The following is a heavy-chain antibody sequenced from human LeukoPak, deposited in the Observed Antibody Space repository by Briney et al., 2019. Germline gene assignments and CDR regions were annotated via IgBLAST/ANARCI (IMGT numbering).Heavy chain of an antibody. D-gene: IGHD3-10*01. CDR3: ARRGGSGRSFDY. CDR2: IYYSGST. Sequence: KPSETLSLTCTVSGASVSSGGYSWSWLRQPPGKGLEWIGYIYYSGSTNYNPSLKSRVTISVDTSKNQFSLEVSSVTAADTAVYYCARRGGSGRSFDYWGQGTLVTVSS. CDR1: GASVSSGGYS. V-gene: IGHV4-61*08. J-gene: IGHJ4*02.